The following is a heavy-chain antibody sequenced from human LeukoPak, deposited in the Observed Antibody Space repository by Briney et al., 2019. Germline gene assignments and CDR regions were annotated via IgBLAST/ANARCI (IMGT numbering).Heavy chain of an antibody. D-gene: IGHD3-10*01. CDR3: ARGARGSGTASDY. CDR1: GFTFSRYW. V-gene: IGHV3-74*01. CDR2: INSDGSST. Sequence: PGGSLRLSCAASGFTFSRYWMHWVRQAPGKGLVLVSRINSDGSSTNYADSVKGRFTISRDNAKNTLHLQMNSLRAEDTAVYYCARGARGSGTASDYWGQGTLVTVSS. J-gene: IGHJ4*02.